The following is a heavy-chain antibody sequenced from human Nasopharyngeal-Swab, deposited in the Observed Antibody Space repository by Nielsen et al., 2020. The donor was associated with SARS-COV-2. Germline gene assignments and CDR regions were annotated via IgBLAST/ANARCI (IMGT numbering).Heavy chain of an antibody. V-gene: IGHV1-8*01. CDR3: ASTRRAVAGDATFDY. CDR2: MNPNSGNT. J-gene: IGHJ4*02. Sequence: ASVNSCKASGYTFTSYDINWVRQATGQGLEWMGWMNPNSGNTGYAQKFQGRVTMTRNTSISTAYMELSSLRSEDTAVYYCASTRRAVAGDATFDYWGQGTLVTVSS. CDR1: GYTFTSYD. D-gene: IGHD6-19*01.